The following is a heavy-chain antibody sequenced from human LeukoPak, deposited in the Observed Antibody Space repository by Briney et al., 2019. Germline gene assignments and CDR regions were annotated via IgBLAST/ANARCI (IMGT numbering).Heavy chain of an antibody. D-gene: IGHD3-22*01. J-gene: IGHJ4*02. Sequence: ASVKVSCKASGYTFTGYYMHWMRQAPGQGLEWMGWINPNSGGTNYAQKFQGRVTMTRDTSISTAYMELRSLRSDDTAVYYCARGYSSGSYPYFDYWGQGTLVTVSS. CDR1: GYTFTGYY. CDR3: ARGYSSGSYPYFDY. V-gene: IGHV1-2*02. CDR2: INPNSGGT.